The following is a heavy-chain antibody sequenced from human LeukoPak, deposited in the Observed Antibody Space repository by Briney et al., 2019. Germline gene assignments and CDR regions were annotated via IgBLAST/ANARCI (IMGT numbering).Heavy chain of an antibody. D-gene: IGHD5-18*01. CDR1: GGSISSGGYY. CDR2: IYYSGST. J-gene: IGHJ3*02. V-gene: IGHV4-30-2*03. Sequence: SQTLSLTCTVSGGSISSGGYYWSWIRQPPGKGLEWIGSIYYSGSTYYNPSLKSRVTISVDTSKNQFSLKLSSVTAADTAVYYCARDRGYRYGLDAFDIWGQGTMVTVPS. CDR3: ARDRGYRYGLDAFDI.